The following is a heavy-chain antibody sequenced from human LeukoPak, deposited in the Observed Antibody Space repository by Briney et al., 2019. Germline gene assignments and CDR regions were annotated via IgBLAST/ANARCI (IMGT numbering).Heavy chain of an antibody. J-gene: IGHJ4*02. D-gene: IGHD4-17*01. CDR3: ARSYGDFVFPFDY. CDR1: GYSISSGYY. V-gene: IGHV4-38-2*02. Sequence: SETLSLTCTVSGYSISSGYYWGWIRQPPGKGLEWIGSIYHSGITYYTPSLKSRVTIPVDTSKNQFSLKLISVTAADTAVYYCARSYGDFVFPFDYWGQGSLVTVSS. CDR2: IYHSGIT.